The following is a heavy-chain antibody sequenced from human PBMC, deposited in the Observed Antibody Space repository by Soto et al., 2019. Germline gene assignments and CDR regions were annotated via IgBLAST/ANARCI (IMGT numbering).Heavy chain of an antibody. CDR2: IYWNDDK. D-gene: IGHD6-19*01. Sequence: QITLKESGPTLVRPTQTITLTCTFSGFSLSTSGLGVGWIRQPPGKALEWLALIYWNDDKRYSPSLKARLTITKDTSKNQVVLTMTSMDPVDTATYYCAHRPSGWYLFDYWGQGTLVTVSS. J-gene: IGHJ4*02. V-gene: IGHV2-5*01. CDR3: AHRPSGWYLFDY. CDR1: GFSLSTSGLG.